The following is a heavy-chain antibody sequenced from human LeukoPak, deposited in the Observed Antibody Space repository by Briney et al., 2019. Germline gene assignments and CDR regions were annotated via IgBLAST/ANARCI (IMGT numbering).Heavy chain of an antibody. CDR1: GGSISSYY. V-gene: IGHV4-4*07. Sequence: PSETLSLTCTVSGGSISSYYWSWIRQPAGKGLEWIGRIYTSGSTNYNPSLKSRVTMSVDTSKNQFSLKLSSVTAADAAVYYCARDFPNVGANDAFDIWGQGTMVTVSS. D-gene: IGHD1-26*01. CDR2: IYTSGST. CDR3: ARDFPNVGANDAFDI. J-gene: IGHJ3*02.